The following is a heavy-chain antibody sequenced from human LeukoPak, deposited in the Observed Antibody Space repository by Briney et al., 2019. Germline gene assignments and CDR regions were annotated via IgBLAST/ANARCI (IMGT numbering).Heavy chain of an antibody. Sequence: PSETLSLTCTVSGGSISSSSYYWGWIRQPPGKGLEWIGSIYYSGSTYYNPSLKSRVTISVDTSKNQFSLKLSSVTAADTAVYYCARDLTTRGWYFDLWGRGTLVTVSS. CDR1: GGSISSSSYY. D-gene: IGHD3-9*01. CDR2: IYYSGST. CDR3: ARDLTTRGWYFDL. J-gene: IGHJ2*01. V-gene: IGHV4-39*07.